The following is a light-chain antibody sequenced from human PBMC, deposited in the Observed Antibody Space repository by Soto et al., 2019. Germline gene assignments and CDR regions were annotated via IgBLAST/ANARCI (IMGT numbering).Light chain of an antibody. Sequence: EIVLTQSPGTLSLSPGERATLSCRASQSVSSSYLALYQQKPGQAPRLLIYGASSSATGMPERISGSGSGTDFSLTISRLEPEGFAVYYCQQYGISPRTFGQGKKVEIK. V-gene: IGKV3-20*01. CDR2: GAS. CDR3: QQYGISPRT. J-gene: IGKJ1*01. CDR1: QSVSSSY.